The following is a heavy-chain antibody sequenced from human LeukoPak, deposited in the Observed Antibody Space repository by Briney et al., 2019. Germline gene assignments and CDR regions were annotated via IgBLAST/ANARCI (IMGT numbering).Heavy chain of an antibody. J-gene: IGHJ4*02. CDR1: GGTFSSYA. CDR3: AINYYDSSGYSVGFDY. D-gene: IGHD3-22*01. V-gene: IGHV1-69*05. Sequence: SVKVSCKASGGTFSSYAVSWVRQAPGQGLEWMGGIIPIFGTANCAQKFQGRVTITTDESTSTVYMELSSLRSEDTAVYYCAINYYDSSGYSVGFDYWGQGTLVTVSS. CDR2: IIPIFGTA.